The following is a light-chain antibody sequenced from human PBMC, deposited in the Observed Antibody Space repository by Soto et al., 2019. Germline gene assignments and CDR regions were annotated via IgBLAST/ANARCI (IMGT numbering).Light chain of an antibody. J-gene: IGKJ4*01. CDR3: QQFSSYPLT. V-gene: IGKV3-20*01. CDR2: DAS. Sequence: PSSLSASVGDRVAITCRASQNIRNYLNWYQQKPGQAPRLLIYDASSRATGIPDRFSGGGSGTDFTLTISRLEPEDFAVYYCQQFSSYPLTFGGGTTGDIK. CDR1: QNIRNY.